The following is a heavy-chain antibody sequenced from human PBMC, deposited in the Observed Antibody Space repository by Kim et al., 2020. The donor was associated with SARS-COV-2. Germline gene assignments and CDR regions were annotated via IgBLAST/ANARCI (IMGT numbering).Heavy chain of an antibody. CDR1: GYTFTGYY. J-gene: IGHJ6*02. D-gene: IGHD5-18*01. CDR2: INPNSGGT. Sequence: ASVKVSCKASGYTFTGYYMHWVRQAPGQGLEWMGWINPNSGGTNYAQKFQGRVTMTRDTSISTAYMELSRLRSDDTAVYYCGRGGYSYGYYYYGMDVWGQGTTVTVSS. V-gene: IGHV1-2*02. CDR3: GRGGYSYGYYYYGMDV.